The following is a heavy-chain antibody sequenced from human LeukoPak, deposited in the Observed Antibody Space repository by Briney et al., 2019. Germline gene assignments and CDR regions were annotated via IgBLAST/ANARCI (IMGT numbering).Heavy chain of an antibody. Sequence: ASVKVSCKASGYTFSNYGISWVRQAPGQGLRWMGWISAYNGDTNYAQKFQGRVTMTTDTSTSTAYMELRSLRSDDTAVYYCARDLRVVSYYFDSWSQGTLVTVSS. CDR2: ISAYNGDT. CDR3: ARDLRVVSYYFDS. V-gene: IGHV1-18*01. D-gene: IGHD3-22*01. CDR1: GYTFSNYG. J-gene: IGHJ4*02.